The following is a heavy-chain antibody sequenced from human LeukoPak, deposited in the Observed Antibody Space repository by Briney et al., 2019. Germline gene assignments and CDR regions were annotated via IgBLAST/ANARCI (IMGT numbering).Heavy chain of an antibody. V-gene: IGHV3-23*01. D-gene: IGHD2-2*01. CDR3: AKDKPRADRYCSSTSCYWAGGY. CDR2: IAPNGAT. Sequence: GGSLRLSCAASGFTFSTYAMNWVRQAPGKGLEWVSTIAPNGATYYADSVKGRFTISRDNSKNTLYLQMNSLRAEDTAVYYCAKDKPRADRYCSSTSCYWAGGYWGQGTLVTVSS. J-gene: IGHJ4*02. CDR1: GFTFSTYA.